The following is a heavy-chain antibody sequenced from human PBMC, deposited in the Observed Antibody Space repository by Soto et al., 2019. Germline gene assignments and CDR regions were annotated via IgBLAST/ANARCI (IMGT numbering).Heavy chain of an antibody. V-gene: IGHV3-11*06. CDR1: GFPVSDYY. CDR2: ISPKST. Sequence: GGSLRLSCATSGFPVSDYYMSWVRQAPGKGLEWLSHISPKSTYTNYADSVKGRFTISRDNTKSSLFLQMNSLGVEDTAVYYCARGGGGGLFEHWGQGVLVTVSS. J-gene: IGHJ4*02. D-gene: IGHD2-21*01. CDR3: ARGGGGGLFEH.